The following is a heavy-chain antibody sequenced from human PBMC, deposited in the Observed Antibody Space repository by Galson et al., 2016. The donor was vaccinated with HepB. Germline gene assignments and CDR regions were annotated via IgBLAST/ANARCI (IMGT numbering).Heavy chain of an antibody. CDR1: GFSISTYS. V-gene: IGHV3-48*02. CDR3: ARVFVEENYNFDC. Sequence: SLRLSCAASGFSISTYSMNWVRQAPGKGLEWVSYISSSSRTKYYADSVKGRFTISRDNAKNSLSLQMNSLRDEDTAVYYCARVFVEENYNFDCWGQGTLVTVSS. D-gene: IGHD5-24*01. J-gene: IGHJ4*02. CDR2: ISSSSRTK.